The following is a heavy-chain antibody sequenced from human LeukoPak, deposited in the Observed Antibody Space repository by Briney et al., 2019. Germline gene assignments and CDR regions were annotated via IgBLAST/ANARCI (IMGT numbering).Heavy chain of an antibody. Sequence: LSGGSLRLSCAASGFTVSSNYMSWVRQAPGKGLEWVSVIYSGGSTYYADSVKGRFTISRDNSKNTLYLQMNSLRAEDTAVYYCARDRGSSSWYGRWTLDAFDIWGQGTMVTVSS. CDR3: ARDRGSSSWYGRWTLDAFDI. CDR2: IYSGGST. D-gene: IGHD6-13*01. V-gene: IGHV3-53*01. CDR1: GFTVSSNY. J-gene: IGHJ3*02.